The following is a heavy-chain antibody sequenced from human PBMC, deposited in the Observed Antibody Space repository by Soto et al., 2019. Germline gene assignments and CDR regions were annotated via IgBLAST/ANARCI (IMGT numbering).Heavy chain of an antibody. CDR2: IYHSGST. CDR3: ARSQTTVPSYDY. V-gene: IGHV4-30-2*01. J-gene: IGHJ4*02. CDR1: GGSISSGGYS. Sequence: QLQLQESGSGLVKPSQTLSLTCAVSGGSISSGGYSWSWIRQPPGKGLEWIGYIYHSGSTYYNPSLHGRVTISVDRSKNQFSLKLSSVTAADTAVYSCARSQTTVPSYDYWGQGTLVTVSS. D-gene: IGHD4-17*01.